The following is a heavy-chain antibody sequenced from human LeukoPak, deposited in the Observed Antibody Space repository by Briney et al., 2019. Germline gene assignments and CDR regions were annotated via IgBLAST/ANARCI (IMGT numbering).Heavy chain of an antibody. J-gene: IGHJ3*02. CDR1: GGSISSSSYY. CDR3: ARDYYDSSGYFDAFDI. CDR2: IYYSGST. Sequence: SETLSLTCTVSGGSISSSSYYWGWIRQPPGKGLEWIGSIYYSGSTNYNPSLKSRVTISVDTSKNQFSLKLSSVTAADTAVYYCARDYYDSSGYFDAFDIWGQGTMVTVSS. D-gene: IGHD3-22*01. V-gene: IGHV4-39*07.